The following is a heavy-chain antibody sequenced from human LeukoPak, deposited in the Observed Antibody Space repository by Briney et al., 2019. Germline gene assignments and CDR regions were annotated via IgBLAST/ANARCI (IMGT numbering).Heavy chain of an antibody. D-gene: IGHD3-22*01. Sequence: SGGSLRLSCAASGFTFSSYGMHWVRQAPGKGLEWVAFIRYDGSNKYYADSVKGRFTISRDNSKNTLYLQMNSLRAEDTAVYYCAKGYLSSGYPVYYYYYMDVWGKGTTVTVSS. CDR2: IRYDGSNK. J-gene: IGHJ6*03. CDR1: GFTFSSYG. CDR3: AKGYLSSGYPVYYYYYMDV. V-gene: IGHV3-30*02.